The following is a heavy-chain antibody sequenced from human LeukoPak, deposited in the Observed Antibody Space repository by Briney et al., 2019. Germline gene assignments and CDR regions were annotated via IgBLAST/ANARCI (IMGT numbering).Heavy chain of an antibody. CDR3: ARGTLQRITMVRGVLNYGMDV. J-gene: IGHJ6*02. D-gene: IGHD3-10*01. CDR1: GGTFSSYA. V-gene: IGHV1-69*04. CDR2: IIPILGIA. Sequence: AASVKVSCKASGGTFSSYAISWVRQAPGQGLEWMGRIIPILGIANYAQKFRGRVTITADKSTSTAYMELSSLRSEDTAVYYCARGTLQRITMVRGVLNYGMDVWGQGTTVTVSS.